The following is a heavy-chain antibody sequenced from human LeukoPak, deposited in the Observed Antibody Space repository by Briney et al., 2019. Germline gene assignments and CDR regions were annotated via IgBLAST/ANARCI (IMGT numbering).Heavy chain of an antibody. CDR3: AREKSVVPAAIYYFDY. D-gene: IGHD2-2*02. J-gene: IGHJ4*02. V-gene: IGHV1-2*02. CDR2: INPNSGGT. CDR1: GYTFTGHY. Sequence: ASVKVSCKASGYTFTGHYMHWVRQAPGQGLEWMGWINPNSGGTNYAQKFQGRVTMTRDTSISTAYMELSRLRSDDTAVYYCAREKSVVPAAIYYFDYWGQGTLVTVSS.